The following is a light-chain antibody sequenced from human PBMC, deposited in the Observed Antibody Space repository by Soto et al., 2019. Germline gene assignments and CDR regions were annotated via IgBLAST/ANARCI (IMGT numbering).Light chain of an antibody. CDR2: GAS. CDR1: QSVASNY. J-gene: IGKJ1*01. CDR3: QQYGNSPRT. Sequence: RASQSVASNYLAWYQQKPGQAPRLLIYGASSRATGIPDRFSGSGSGTDFTLTISRLEPEDFAVYYCQQYGNSPRTFGQGTKVDIK. V-gene: IGKV3-20*01.